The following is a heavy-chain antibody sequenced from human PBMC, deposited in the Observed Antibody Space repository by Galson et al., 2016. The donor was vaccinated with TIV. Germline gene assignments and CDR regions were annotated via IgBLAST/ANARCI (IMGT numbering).Heavy chain of an antibody. Sequence: LRLSCAASTFNVNDNYMTWVRQAPGKGLEWIGEINHSGGTNYNPSLKSRVTISLDTSKNDFSLKVTSVTAADTAVYFCAKGGPAAISYYYYMDVWGKGTTVTVSS. D-gene: IGHD2-2*01. CDR2: INHSGGT. J-gene: IGHJ6*03. CDR3: AKGGPAAISYYYYMDV. V-gene: IGHV4-34*08. CDR1: TFNVNDNY.